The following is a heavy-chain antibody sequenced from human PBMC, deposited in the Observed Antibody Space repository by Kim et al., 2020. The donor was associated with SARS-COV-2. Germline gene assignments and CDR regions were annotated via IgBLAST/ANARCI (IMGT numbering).Heavy chain of an antibody. CDR1: GLSFSSFM. CDR3: AKGFSGPYYNFGYY. D-gene: IGHD3-10*01. J-gene: IGHJ4*02. V-gene: IGHV3-30*18. CDR2: ISYDGNNK. Sequence: GGSLRLSCAAPGLSFSSFMMHWVRQAPGKGLEWLAVISYDGNNKFYADSVTGRFSVSRDNSNLYLQMNSLRTEDTAVYYCAKGFSGPYYNFGYYWGQGTLVTVSS.